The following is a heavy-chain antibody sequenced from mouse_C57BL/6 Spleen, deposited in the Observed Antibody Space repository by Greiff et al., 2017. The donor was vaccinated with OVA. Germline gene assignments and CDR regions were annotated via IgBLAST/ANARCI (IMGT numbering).Heavy chain of an antibody. D-gene: IGHD1-1*01. CDR3: AIYYYGSSYYYAMDY. J-gene: IGHJ4*01. CDR1: GFTFSDYG. CDR2: ISSGSSTI. Sequence: EVQGVESGGGLVKPGGSLKLSCAASGFTFSDYGMHWVRQAPEKGLEWVAYISSGSSTIYYADTVKGRFPITRDNAKNTLFLQMTSQRSEDTAMYYCAIYYYGSSYYYAMDYWGQGTSVTVSS. V-gene: IGHV5-17*01.